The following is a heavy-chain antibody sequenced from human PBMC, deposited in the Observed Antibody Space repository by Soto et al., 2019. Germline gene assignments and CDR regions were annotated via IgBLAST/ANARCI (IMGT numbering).Heavy chain of an antibody. J-gene: IGHJ6*03. CDR2: IYYSGST. Sequence: SETLSLTCTVSGGSISSYYWSWIRQPPGKGLEWIGYIYYSGSTNYNPSLKSRVTISVDTSKNQFSLKLNSVTAADTAVYYCARGLEYYDILTGYLYYYYYMDVWGKGTTVTVSS. CDR1: GGSISSYY. D-gene: IGHD3-9*01. V-gene: IGHV4-59*08. CDR3: ARGLEYYDILTGYLYYYYYMDV.